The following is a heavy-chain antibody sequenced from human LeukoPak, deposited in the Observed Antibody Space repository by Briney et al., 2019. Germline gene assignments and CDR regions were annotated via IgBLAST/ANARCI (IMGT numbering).Heavy chain of an antibody. V-gene: IGHV3-23*01. Sequence: GGSLRLSCAASGFTFSSYAMSWVRQAPGKGLEWVSAISGSGGSTYYADSVKGRFTISRDNSKNTLYPQMNSLRAEDTAVYYCAKEAAYGDYGVGESDYWGQGTLVTVPS. CDR2: ISGSGGST. CDR1: GFTFSSYA. J-gene: IGHJ4*02. CDR3: AKEAAYGDYGVGESDY. D-gene: IGHD4-17*01.